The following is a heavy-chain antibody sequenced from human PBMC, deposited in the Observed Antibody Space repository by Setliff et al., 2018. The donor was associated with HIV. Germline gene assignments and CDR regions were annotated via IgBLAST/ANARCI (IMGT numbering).Heavy chain of an antibody. CDR3: ARGGFNHAFDI. CDR2: VNNDGTDT. J-gene: IGHJ3*02. V-gene: IGHV3-74*01. D-gene: IGHD2-15*01. CDR1: GFTFNSYW. Sequence: PGGSLRLSCVASGFTFNSYWMYWVRRAPGKGLVCVSRVNNDGTDTIYADSVKGRFTISRDNAKSTVYLQMGSLSADDTAVYYCARGGFNHAFDIWGQGTMVTVSS.